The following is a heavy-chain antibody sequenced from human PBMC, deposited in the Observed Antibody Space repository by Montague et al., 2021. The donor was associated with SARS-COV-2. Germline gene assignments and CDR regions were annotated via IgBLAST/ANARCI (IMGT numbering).Heavy chain of an antibody. Sequence: SLRLSCAASGFTFSISAMTWVRQAPGEGLEWLSAISSTGGSAYYADSVKGRFTISRDNSKNTLYLQMNSLRAEDTAVYYCAKGGTALASDYWFDVWGQGTLGTVSS. CDR1: GFTFSISA. D-gene: IGHD2-21*02. CDR3: AKGGTALASDYWFDV. CDR2: ISSTGGSA. V-gene: IGHV3-23*01. J-gene: IGHJ5*01.